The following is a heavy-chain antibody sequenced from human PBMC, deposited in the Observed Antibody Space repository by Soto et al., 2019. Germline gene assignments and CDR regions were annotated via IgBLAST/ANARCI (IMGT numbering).Heavy chain of an antibody. CDR2: IKKNGSKK. CDR3: AIARAVYNSSSIFSPDAFDI. J-gene: IGHJ3*02. CDR1: GFTFSSYW. V-gene: IGHV3-7*01. Sequence: GGSLRLSCAASGFTFSSYWMSWVRQAPGKGLEWVANIKKNGSKKYYVETVKGRFTIDRDNGKNSLYLQLSSLSGEHTAVYLCAIARAVYNSSSIFSPDAFDIWGQGTMVTVSS. D-gene: IGHD6-6*01.